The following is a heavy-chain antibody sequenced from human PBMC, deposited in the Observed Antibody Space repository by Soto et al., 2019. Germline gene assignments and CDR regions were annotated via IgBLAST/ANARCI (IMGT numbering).Heavy chain of an antibody. CDR2: IYHSGST. Sequence: QVQLQESGPGLVKPSETLSLTCAVSGYSISSGYYWGWIRQPPGKGLEWIGSIYHSGSTYYNPSLKSRVTISVDTSKNQFSLKLSSVTAADTAVYYCARGAWSEGYCSSTSCPGKLDYFDYWGQGTLVTVSS. CDR1: GYSISSGYY. V-gene: IGHV4-38-2*01. CDR3: ARGAWSEGYCSSTSCPGKLDYFDY. D-gene: IGHD2-2*01. J-gene: IGHJ4*02.